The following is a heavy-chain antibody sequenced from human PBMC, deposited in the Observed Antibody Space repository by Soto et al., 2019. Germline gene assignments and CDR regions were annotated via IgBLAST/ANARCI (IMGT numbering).Heavy chain of an antibody. CDR3: ARDHGDGRLREFDY. Sequence: QVQLVQSGAEVKKPGASVKVSCKASGYTFTSYAMHWVRQAPGQRLEWMGWINAGNGNTKYSQKFQGRVTITRDTYASTAYMELSSLRSEDTAVYYCARDHGDGRLREFDYWGQGTLVTVSS. J-gene: IGHJ4*02. CDR1: GYTFTSYA. V-gene: IGHV1-3*01. CDR2: INAGNGNT. D-gene: IGHD3-16*01.